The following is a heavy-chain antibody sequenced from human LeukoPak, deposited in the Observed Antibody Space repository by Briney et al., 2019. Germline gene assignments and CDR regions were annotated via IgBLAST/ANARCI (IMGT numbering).Heavy chain of an antibody. J-gene: IGHJ4*02. V-gene: IGHV1-2*02. Sequence: ASVKVSCKASGYTFTGYYMHWVRQAPGQGLEWMGWINPNSGGTNYAQKFQGRVTMTRDTSISTAYMELSRLRAEDTAVYYCARDELTIAPYYFDYWGQGTLVTVSS. CDR2: INPNSGGT. CDR3: ARDELTIAPYYFDY. D-gene: IGHD3-10*01. CDR1: GYTFTGYY.